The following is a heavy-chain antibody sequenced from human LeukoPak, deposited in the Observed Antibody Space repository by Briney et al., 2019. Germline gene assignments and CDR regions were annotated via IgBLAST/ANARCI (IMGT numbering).Heavy chain of an antibody. D-gene: IGHD2-15*01. V-gene: IGHV3-7*01. CDR3: ARDLRTHAFDI. J-gene: IGHJ3*02. Sequence: PGGSLRLSCAASGFTFSSHWMSWVRQAPGKGLEWVANIKQDGSEKYYVDSVKGRFTISRDNAKNSLYLQMNSLRAEDTAVYYCARDLRTHAFDIWGQGTMVTVSS. CDR1: GFTFSSHW. CDR2: IKQDGSEK.